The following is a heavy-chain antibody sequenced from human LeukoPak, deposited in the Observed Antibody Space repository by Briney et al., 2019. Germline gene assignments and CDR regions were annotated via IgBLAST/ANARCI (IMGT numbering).Heavy chain of an antibody. CDR3: AREQVIWSPPAHYYYYYGMDV. Sequence: SQTLSLTCAISGDSVSSNSAAWNWIRQSPSRGLEWLGRTYYRSKWYNGYAGSVKSRITINPDTSKNQFSLQLNSVTPEDTAVYYCAREQVIWSPPAHYYYYYGMDVWGQGTTVTVSS. V-gene: IGHV6-1*01. D-gene: IGHD1-1*01. CDR1: GDSVSSNSAA. CDR2: TYYRSKWYN. J-gene: IGHJ6*02.